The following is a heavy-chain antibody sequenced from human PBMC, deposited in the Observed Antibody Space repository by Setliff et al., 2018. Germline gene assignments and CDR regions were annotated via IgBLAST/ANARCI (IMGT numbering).Heavy chain of an antibody. Sequence: SETLSLTCTVSGGSISSYYWSWIRQPAGKGLEWIGHIYFGGSANYNPSLKSRVTMSIGTSKNQFSLKLNSVTAADMAVYYCAREQWLDPPGYYYMDVWAKGTKVTVSS. V-gene: IGHV4-4*07. CDR2: IYFGGSA. D-gene: IGHD6-19*01. J-gene: IGHJ6*03. CDR3: AREQWLDPPGYYYMDV. CDR1: GGSISSYY.